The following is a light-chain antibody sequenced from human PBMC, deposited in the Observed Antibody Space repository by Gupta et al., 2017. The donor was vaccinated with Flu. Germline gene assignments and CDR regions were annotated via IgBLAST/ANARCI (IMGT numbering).Light chain of an antibody. Sequence: QSALTHPPSASGSPGQTATISCTGTSSDVGSYHYVSCYQQYPGTAPKVMIYDVTKRPSGVHDRFSGSKSGNTASLTVSGLQGEDEADYYCGSYAGSNNLVFGGGTKLTVL. CDR3: GSYAGSNNLV. V-gene: IGLV2-8*01. CDR2: DVT. J-gene: IGLJ2*01. CDR1: SSDVGSYHY.